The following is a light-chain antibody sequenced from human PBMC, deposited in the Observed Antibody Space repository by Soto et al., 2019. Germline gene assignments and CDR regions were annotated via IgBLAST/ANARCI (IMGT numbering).Light chain of an antibody. CDR2: GAS. V-gene: IGKV3-20*01. Sequence: EIVLTQSPGTLSLSPGERATLSCRASQSVSSSYLAWYQQKPGQAHRLLIYGASSRATGIPDRFSGGGSGTDFSLTIRRLDPEDFAVYYCKQYSSSPITFGQGTRLEIK. J-gene: IGKJ5*01. CDR3: KQYSSSPIT. CDR1: QSVSSSY.